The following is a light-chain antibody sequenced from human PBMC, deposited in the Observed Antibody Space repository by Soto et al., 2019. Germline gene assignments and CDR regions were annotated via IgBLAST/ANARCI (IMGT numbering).Light chain of an antibody. Sequence: EVVMTQSPATVSVSPGEGVTLSCRASQTISNDLAWYQQKPGQAPRLLIYGASTRATGVPARFSGGGSGTEFTLTISSLQFEDFAFYYCQQNNKWPPVTFGGGTKGDIK. CDR1: QTISND. V-gene: IGKV3-15*01. J-gene: IGKJ4*01. CDR2: GAS. CDR3: QQNNKWPPVT.